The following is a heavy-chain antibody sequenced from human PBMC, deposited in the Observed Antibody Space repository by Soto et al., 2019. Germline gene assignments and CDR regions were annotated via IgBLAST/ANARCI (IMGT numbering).Heavy chain of an antibody. CDR1: GFIVSGNY. V-gene: IGHV3-53*02. CDR2: IYSGGST. J-gene: IGHJ6*02. CDR3: ASDGVVAEDGIDV. Sequence: EVRLVETGGDLIQPGGSLRLSCAASGFIVSGNYMSWVRQAPGKGLEWVSVIYSGGSTYYADSVKGRFTISRDNSKDTLYLQMTSLRAVDSGVYYWASDGVVAEDGIDVWGQGTTVTVSS. D-gene: IGHD2-15*01.